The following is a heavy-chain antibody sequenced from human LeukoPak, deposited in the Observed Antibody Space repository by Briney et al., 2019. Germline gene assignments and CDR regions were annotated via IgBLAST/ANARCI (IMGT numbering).Heavy chain of an antibody. CDR3: AKDRRLWFGQLLIDS. J-gene: IGHJ4*02. CDR2: FSRDGENT. Sequence: GGSLRLSCAASGVTFGNYAMAWVRQAPGKGLQWVAVFSRDGENTHYADSVKGRFTISRVNSERTVYMQMNSLRAEDTALYYCAKDRRLWFGQLLIDSWGQGTLVTVSS. V-gene: IGHV3-23*01. CDR1: GVTFGNYA. D-gene: IGHD3-10*01.